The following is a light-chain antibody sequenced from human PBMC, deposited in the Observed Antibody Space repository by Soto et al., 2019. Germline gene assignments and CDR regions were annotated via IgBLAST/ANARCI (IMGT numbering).Light chain of an antibody. CDR3: QQYSHYWT. CDR2: DAS. Sequence: DIQMTQSPSTLSASVGDRVTITCRASQSISSWLAWYQQKPGKAPKVLIYDASSLESGVPSRFSGSGSGTEFSLTISSLQPDDFATYYCQQYSHYWTFGQGTKVDIK. V-gene: IGKV1-5*01. CDR1: QSISSW. J-gene: IGKJ1*01.